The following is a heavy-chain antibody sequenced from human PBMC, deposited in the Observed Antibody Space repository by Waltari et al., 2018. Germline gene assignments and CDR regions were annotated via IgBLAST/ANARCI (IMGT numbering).Heavy chain of an antibody. D-gene: IGHD3-10*01. Sequence: EVQLVESGGGWVQPGGSLRLSCAASGFTFSDHYMDWVRQAPGKGLEWVGRSRNKDNSYFTEYAASVKGRFTISRDESTNTLYLQRNSLKTEDTAVYYCARGGTMFRGGIDYWGQGTLVTVSS. CDR1: GFTFSDHY. CDR2: SRNKDNSYFT. V-gene: IGHV3-72*01. CDR3: ARGGTMFRGGIDY. J-gene: IGHJ4*02.